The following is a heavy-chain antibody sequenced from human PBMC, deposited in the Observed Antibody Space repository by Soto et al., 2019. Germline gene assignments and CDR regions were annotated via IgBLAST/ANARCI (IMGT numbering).Heavy chain of an antibody. J-gene: IGHJ3*02. CDR1: GGTFSSYA. Sequence: QVQLVQSGAEVKKPGSSVKVSCKASGGTFSSYAISWVRQAPGQGLEWMGGIIPIFGTANYAQKFQGRVTITADKSPITAYMELSSLRSEDTAVYYCARERHDCGALGAFDIWGQGTMVTVSS. D-gene: IGHD4-17*01. CDR2: IIPIFGTA. CDR3: ARERHDCGALGAFDI. V-gene: IGHV1-69*06.